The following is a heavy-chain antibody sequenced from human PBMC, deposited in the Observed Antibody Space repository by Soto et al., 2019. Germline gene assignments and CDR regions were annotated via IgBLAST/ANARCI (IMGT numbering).Heavy chain of an antibody. J-gene: IGHJ4*01. V-gene: IGHV3-21*06. CDR2: ISISSSDR. Sequence: GGSLRLSCAASGFTLRTYTMNWVRQAPGKGLEWVSSISISSSDRYYADSVRGRFTISRDNAKNALYLQMNSLRADNTAVYFCVRGMNPLFGGQGTLVTVSS. CDR3: VRGMNPLF. CDR1: GFTLRTYT.